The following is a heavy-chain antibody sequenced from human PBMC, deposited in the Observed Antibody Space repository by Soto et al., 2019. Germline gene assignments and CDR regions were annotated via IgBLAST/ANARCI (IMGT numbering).Heavy chain of an antibody. J-gene: IGHJ5*02. D-gene: IGHD3-3*01. CDR2: ISAYNGNT. CDR1: GYTFTSYG. Sequence: QVQLVQSGAEVKKPGASVKVSCKASGYTFTSYGISWVRQAPGQGLEWMGWISAYNGNTNYAQKLQGRVTMTTDTSTSTAYMELRSLRSDDTAVYYCARGLYYDFWSDKGGDWFDPWGQGTLVTVSS. V-gene: IGHV1-18*01. CDR3: ARGLYYDFWSDKGGDWFDP.